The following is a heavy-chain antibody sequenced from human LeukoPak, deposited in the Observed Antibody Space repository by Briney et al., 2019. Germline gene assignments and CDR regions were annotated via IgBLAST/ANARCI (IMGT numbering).Heavy chain of an antibody. Sequence: GGSLRLSCAASGFTFSSYSMNWVRQAPGKGLEWVSYISSSSSTIYYADSVKGRFTISRDNAENSLYLQMNSLRAEDTAVYYCARWADDSGIYYIASWGQGSLVIVSS. CDR3: ARWADDSGIYYIAS. CDR1: GFTFSSYS. D-gene: IGHD3-10*01. J-gene: IGHJ4*02. CDR2: ISSSSSTI. V-gene: IGHV3-48*04.